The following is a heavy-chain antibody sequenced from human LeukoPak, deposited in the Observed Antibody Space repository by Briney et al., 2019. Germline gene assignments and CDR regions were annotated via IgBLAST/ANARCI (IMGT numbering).Heavy chain of an antibody. Sequence: SETLSLTCAVYGGSFSGYYWSWIRQPPGKGLEWIGEINHSGSTNYNPSLKSRVTISVDTSKNQFSLKLSSVTAADTAVYYCASRSMVRGVIVHWGQGTLVTVSS. CDR3: ASRSMVRGVIVH. CDR1: GGSFSGYY. CDR2: INHSGST. J-gene: IGHJ5*02. V-gene: IGHV4-34*01. D-gene: IGHD3-10*01.